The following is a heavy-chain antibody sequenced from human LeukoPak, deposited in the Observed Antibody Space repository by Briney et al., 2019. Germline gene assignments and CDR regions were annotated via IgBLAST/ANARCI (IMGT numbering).Heavy chain of an antibody. J-gene: IGHJ4*02. Sequence: GGSLRLSCAASGFTFSSYGMHWVRQAPGKGLEWVAVISYDGSNKYYADSVKGRFTISRDNSKNTLYLQMNSLRAEDTAVYYCAKDQGYYDSSGPFDSWGQGTLVTVSS. D-gene: IGHD3-22*01. CDR1: GFTFSSYG. CDR3: AKDQGYYDSSGPFDS. V-gene: IGHV3-30*18. CDR2: ISYDGSNK.